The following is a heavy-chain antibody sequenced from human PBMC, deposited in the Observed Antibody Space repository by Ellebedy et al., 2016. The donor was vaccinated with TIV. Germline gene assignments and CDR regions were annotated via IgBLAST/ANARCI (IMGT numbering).Heavy chain of an antibody. CDR1: GYTFTSYY. CDR3: ARVRDGRFGGNSYKGMDV. CDR2: INPSGGTT. Sequence: AASVKVSCKASGYTFTSYYMHWVRQAPGQGLEWMGIINPSGGTTRHAQKFQGRVTMTRDTSTSTVYMELKSLRSEDTAVYYCARVRDGRFGGNSYKGMDVWGQGTTVTVSS. V-gene: IGHV1-46*01. J-gene: IGHJ6*02. D-gene: IGHD4-23*01.